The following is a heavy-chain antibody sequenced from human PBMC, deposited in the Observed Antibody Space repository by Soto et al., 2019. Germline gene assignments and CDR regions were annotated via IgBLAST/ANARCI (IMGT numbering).Heavy chain of an antibody. CDR2: ISSNGGST. CDR3: AREGCSSTSCVNWYFDL. CDR1: GFTFSSYA. V-gene: IGHV3-64*01. D-gene: IGHD2-2*01. J-gene: IGHJ2*01. Sequence: EVQLVESGGGLVQPGGSLRLSCAASGFTFSSYAMHWVRQAPGKGLEYVSAISSNGGSTYYANSVEGRFTISRDNSKNTLYLQMGSLRAEDMAVYYCAREGCSSTSCVNWYFDLWGRGTLVTVSS.